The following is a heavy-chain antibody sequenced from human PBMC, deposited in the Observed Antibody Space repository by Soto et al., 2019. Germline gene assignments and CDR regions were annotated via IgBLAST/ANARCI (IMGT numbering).Heavy chain of an antibody. V-gene: IGHV4-34*01. CDR2: INHSGST. CDR1: GGSFSGYY. J-gene: IGHJ3*02. Sequence: QVQLQQWGAGLLKPSETLSLTCAFYGGSFSGYYWSWIRQPPGKGLEWLGEINHSGSTNYNPSLKSRVTISVDTSKNQFSLKLSSVTAADTAVYYCASWPLGYCSSTSCRSDIWGQGTMVTVSS. CDR3: ASWPLGYCSSTSCRSDI. D-gene: IGHD2-2*01.